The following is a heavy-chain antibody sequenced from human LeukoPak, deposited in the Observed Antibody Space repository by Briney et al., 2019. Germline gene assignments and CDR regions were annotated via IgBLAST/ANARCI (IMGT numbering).Heavy chain of an antibody. D-gene: IGHD6-13*01. J-gene: IGHJ4*02. CDR2: IYYSGST. Sequence: PSETLSLTCTVSSGSISSSSYYWAWIRQPPGKGLEWIGSIYYSGSTYYNPSLKSRVTISVDKSKNQFSLRLSSVTAADTAVYYXXXXPXQLVXGLEGYWGQGTLVTVSS. CDR1: SGSISSSSYY. CDR3: XXXPXQLVXGLEGY. V-gene: IGHV4-39*01.